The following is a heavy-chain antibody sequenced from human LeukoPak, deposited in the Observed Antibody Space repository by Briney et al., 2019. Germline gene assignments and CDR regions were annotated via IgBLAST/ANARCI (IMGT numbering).Heavy chain of an antibody. CDR3: AKVTWGSGLNDY. D-gene: IGHD6-19*01. CDR2: ISNSGGST. J-gene: IGHJ4*02. V-gene: IGHV3-23*01. CDR1: GFTFITCA. Sequence: GGSLRLSCAASGFTFITCAMTWVRQAPGKGLEWVSSISNSGGSTYYADSVRGRFTISRDNSKNTLYLQMNSLRADDTAVYYCAKVTWGSGLNDYWGQGTLVTVSS.